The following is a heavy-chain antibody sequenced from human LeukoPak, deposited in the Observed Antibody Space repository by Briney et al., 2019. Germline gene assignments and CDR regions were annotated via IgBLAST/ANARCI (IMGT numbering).Heavy chain of an antibody. J-gene: IGHJ4*02. CDR2: ISSSSRSI. CDR1: GFTFSSYW. CDR3: ARERARDGNYHFDY. Sequence: PGGSLRLSCAASGFTFSSYWMHWVRQAPGKGLEWVSYISSSSRSINYADSVKGRFTISRDNAKNSLYLQMNSLRAEDTAVYYCARERARDGNYHFDYWGQGTLVTVSS. V-gene: IGHV3-48*01. D-gene: IGHD5-24*01.